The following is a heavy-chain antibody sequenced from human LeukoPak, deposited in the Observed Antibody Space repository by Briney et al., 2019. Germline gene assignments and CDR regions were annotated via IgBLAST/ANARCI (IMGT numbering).Heavy chain of an antibody. V-gene: IGHV1-69*13. Sequence: SVKVSCKASGGTFSSYAISWVRQAPGQGLEWMGGIIPIFGTANYAQKFQGRVTITADESTSTAYMELSSLRSEDTAVYYCARPQIYCSSTSCHTPGYYYYGMDVWGQGTTVTVSS. D-gene: IGHD2-2*01. CDR2: IIPIFGTA. CDR3: ARPQIYCSSTSCHTPGYYYYGMDV. J-gene: IGHJ6*02. CDR1: GGTFSSYA.